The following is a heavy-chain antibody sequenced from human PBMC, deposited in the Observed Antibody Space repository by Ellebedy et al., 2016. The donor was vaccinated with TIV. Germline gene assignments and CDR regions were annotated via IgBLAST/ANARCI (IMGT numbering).Heavy chain of an antibody. CDR1: GYSFTSYW. D-gene: IGHD3-10*01. CDR2: IDPSDSYT. V-gene: IGHV5-10-1*01. Sequence: GESLKTSCKGSGYSFTSYWISWVRQMPGKGLEWMGRIDPSDSYTNYSPSFQGHVTISADKSISTAYLQWSSLKASDTAMYYCARRAILLEGPVKSNWFDPWGQGTLVTVSS. CDR3: ARRAILLEGPVKSNWFDP. J-gene: IGHJ5*02.